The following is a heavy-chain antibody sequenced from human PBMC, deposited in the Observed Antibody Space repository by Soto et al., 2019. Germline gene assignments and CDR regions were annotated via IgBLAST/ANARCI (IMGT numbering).Heavy chain of an antibody. CDR3: ARRYDPYYCDS. CDR1: GFSLTTSAVA. D-gene: IGHD1-1*01. Sequence: QITLKESGPTLVKPTQTLTLTCTFSGFSLTTSAVAVGWIRQPPGKALEWLAIIYGSDDKFYSPSLKTRLTITKDTSTNQVVLTMTNMVPVDTATYYCARRYDPYYCDSWGQGTLVTVSS. CDR2: IYGSDDK. V-gene: IGHV2-5*01. J-gene: IGHJ4*02.